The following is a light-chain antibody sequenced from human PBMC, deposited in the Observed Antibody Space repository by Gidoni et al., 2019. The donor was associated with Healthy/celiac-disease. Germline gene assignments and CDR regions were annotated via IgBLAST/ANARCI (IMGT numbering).Light chain of an antibody. V-gene: IGLV1-40*01. J-gene: IGLJ3*02. CDR1: SSNIGAGYD. Sequence: QSVLTQPPSVSGAPGQRVTISCTGSSSNIGAGYDVNWYQQLPGTAPKLLIYGNSNRPSGVPDRFSGSTSGTSASLAITGLQAEDEADYYCQSYDSSLSGWVFGGGTKLTVL. CDR2: GNS. CDR3: QSYDSSLSGWV.